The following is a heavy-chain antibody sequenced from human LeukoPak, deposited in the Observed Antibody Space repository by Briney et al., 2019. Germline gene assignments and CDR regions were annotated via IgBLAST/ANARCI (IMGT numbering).Heavy chain of an antibody. CDR3: AREGAHYFDY. CDR2: TNHSGST. J-gene: IGHJ4*02. D-gene: IGHD3-16*01. CDR1: GGSFSGYY. V-gene: IGHV4-34*01. Sequence: SETLSLTCAVYGGSFSGYYWSWIRQPPGKGLEWIGETNHSGSTNYNPSLKSRVTISVDTSKNQFSLKLSSVTAADTAVYYCAREGAHYFDYWGQGTLVTVSS.